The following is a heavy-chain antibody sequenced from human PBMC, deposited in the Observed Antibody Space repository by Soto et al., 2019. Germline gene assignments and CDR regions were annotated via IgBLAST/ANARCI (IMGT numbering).Heavy chain of an antibody. J-gene: IGHJ3*02. CDR1: GYTFTGYY. D-gene: IGHD1-1*01. V-gene: IGHV1-2*04. CDR2: INPNSGGT. CDR3: AGDLQLGSDDAFDI. Sequence: ASVKVSCKASGYTFTGYYMHWVRQAPGQGLEWMGWINPNSGGTNYAQKFQGWVTMTRDTSISTAYMELSRLRSDDTAVYYCAGDLQLGSDDAFDIWGQGTMVTVSS.